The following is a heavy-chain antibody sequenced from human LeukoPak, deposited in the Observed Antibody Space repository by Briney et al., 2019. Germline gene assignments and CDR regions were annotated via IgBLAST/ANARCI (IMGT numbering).Heavy chain of an antibody. CDR1: GFTFSSYW. Sequence: PGGSLRLSCAASGFTFSSYWMHWVRQAPGKGLVWVSRINSDGSSTSYADSVKGRFTISRDNAKNTLYLQMNSLRAEDTAVYYCFLKYSSSWYDSYYYYYMDVWGKGTTVTVSS. CDR3: FLKYSSSWYDSYYYYYMDV. V-gene: IGHV3-74*01. J-gene: IGHJ6*03. D-gene: IGHD6-13*01. CDR2: INSDGSST.